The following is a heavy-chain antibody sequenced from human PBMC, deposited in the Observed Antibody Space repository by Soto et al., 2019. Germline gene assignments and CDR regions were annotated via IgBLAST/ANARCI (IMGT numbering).Heavy chain of an antibody. V-gene: IGHV4-34*01. J-gene: IGHJ4*02. Sequence: QVQLQQWGAGLLKPSETLSLTCAVYGGSFSGYYWSWIRQPPGKGLEWIGEINHSGSTNYNPSLKSRVTISVDTSKNQFSLKLSSVTAADTAVYYCARAQPNFSTGYWGQGTLVTVSS. CDR2: INHSGST. D-gene: IGHD1-1*01. CDR1: GGSFSGYY. CDR3: ARAQPNFSTGY.